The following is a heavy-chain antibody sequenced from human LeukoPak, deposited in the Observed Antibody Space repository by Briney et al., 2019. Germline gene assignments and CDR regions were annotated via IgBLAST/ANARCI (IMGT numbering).Heavy chain of an antibody. CDR3: VRIERYDSSGYYYFDY. Sequence: SETLSLTCTVSGGSISSGGYYWSWIRQHPGKGLEWIGYIYYSGSTYYNPSLKSRVTISVDTSKNQFSLKLSSVTAADTAAYYCVRIERYDSSGYYYFDYWGQGTLVTVSS. CDR1: GGSISSGGYY. V-gene: IGHV4-31*03. J-gene: IGHJ4*02. D-gene: IGHD3-22*01. CDR2: IYYSGST.